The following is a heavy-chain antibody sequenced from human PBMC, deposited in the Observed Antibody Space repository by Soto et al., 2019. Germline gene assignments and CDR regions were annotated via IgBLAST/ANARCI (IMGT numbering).Heavy chain of an antibody. J-gene: IGHJ5*02. V-gene: IGHV3-48*04. D-gene: IGHD3-22*01. CDR1: GFSFSTYN. Sequence: PGGSLRLSCAASGFSFSTYNMNWVRQAPGKGLEWVSYISKSGSIIHYADSVKGRFTISRDNAKNSLYLQMNSLRAEDTALYYCARDLSPYSDYYDESSSETWFDPWGQGTLVTVSS. CDR3: ARDLSPYSDYYDESSSETWFDP. CDR2: ISKSGSII.